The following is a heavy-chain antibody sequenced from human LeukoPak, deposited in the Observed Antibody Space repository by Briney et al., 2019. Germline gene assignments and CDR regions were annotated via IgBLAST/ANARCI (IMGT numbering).Heavy chain of an antibody. J-gene: IGHJ4*02. D-gene: IGHD3-10*01. CDR3: AREVWFGELLSYHDY. V-gene: IGHV3-11*04. CDR1: GFTFSDYY. Sequence: PGGSLRLSCAASGFTFSDYYMSWIRQPPGKGLEWVSYISSSGSTIYYADSVKGRFTISRDNAKNSLYLQMNSLRAEDTAVYYCAREVWFGELLSYHDYWGQGTLVTVSS. CDR2: ISSSGSTI.